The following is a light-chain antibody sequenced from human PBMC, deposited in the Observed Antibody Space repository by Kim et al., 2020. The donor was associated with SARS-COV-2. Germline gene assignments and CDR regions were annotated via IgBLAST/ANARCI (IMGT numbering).Light chain of an antibody. Sequence: QSFTMSCTGTSSDVGGYNYVSWYQQHPGKAPKLMIYDVSNRPSGVSNRFSGSKSGNTASLTISGLQAEDEADYYCSSYTSSSTPYVFGTGTKVTVL. V-gene: IGLV2-14*03. CDR2: DVS. J-gene: IGLJ1*01. CDR1: SSDVGGYNY. CDR3: SSYTSSSTPYV.